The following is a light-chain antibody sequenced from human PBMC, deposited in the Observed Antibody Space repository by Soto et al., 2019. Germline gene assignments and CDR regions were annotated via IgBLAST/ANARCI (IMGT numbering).Light chain of an antibody. J-gene: IGKJ5*01. Sequence: DIPMTQSPSSLSASVGDRVTSTSRASQSISRYLSWYQQKPGKAPKLLIYLASSLQSGVPSRFSGSGSGTDFTLTISSLQPEDLASYYCLESSSALTFGQGTRLEIK. CDR3: LESSSALT. CDR1: QSISRY. V-gene: IGKV1-39*01. CDR2: LAS.